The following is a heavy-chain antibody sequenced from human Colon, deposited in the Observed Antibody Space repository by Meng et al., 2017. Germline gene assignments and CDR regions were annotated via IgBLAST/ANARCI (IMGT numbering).Heavy chain of an antibody. D-gene: IGHD6-6*01. CDR3: VRVAGMRSSISPYGY. CDR2: ISSDGETR. J-gene: IGHJ4*02. V-gene: IGHV3-74*01. Sequence: GESLKISCAASGFTFSNYWMHWVRQVPGKGLVWVSRISSDGETRDYADSAQGRFIISRDNAKSMMFLHMSSLRAEDTGVYYCVRVAGMRSSISPYGYWGQGTRVT. CDR1: GFTFSNYW.